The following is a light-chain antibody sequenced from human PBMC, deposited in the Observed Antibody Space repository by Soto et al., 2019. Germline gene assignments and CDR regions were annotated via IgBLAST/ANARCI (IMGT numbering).Light chain of an antibody. CDR1: HDIDTW. CDR2: TAS. CDR3: QQTHSFPPT. Sequence: DIQMTQSPSSVSASVGDRANITCRASHDIDTWLAWYQQKPGKAPNLLIYTASSLQRGVPSRFSGSGSGTDFTLSINSLQPEDFATYYCQQTHSFPPTFGPGTKLDIK. J-gene: IGKJ3*01. V-gene: IGKV1D-12*01.